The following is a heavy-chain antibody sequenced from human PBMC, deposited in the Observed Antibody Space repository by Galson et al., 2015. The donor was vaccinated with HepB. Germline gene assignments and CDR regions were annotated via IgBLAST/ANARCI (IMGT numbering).Heavy chain of an antibody. CDR1: GFTFSNYA. CDR3: EKGKYYDVLTGYYPFDY. V-gene: IGHV3-23*01. J-gene: IGHJ4*02. D-gene: IGHD3-9*01. Sequence: SLRLSCAASGFTFSNYAMSWVRQAPGKGLEWVSAIRGSGGSTYYADSVKGRFTISRDNSKNTLYLQMNSLRAEDTAVYYCEKGKYYDVLTGYYPFDYWGQGNLVTVSS. CDR2: IRGSGGST.